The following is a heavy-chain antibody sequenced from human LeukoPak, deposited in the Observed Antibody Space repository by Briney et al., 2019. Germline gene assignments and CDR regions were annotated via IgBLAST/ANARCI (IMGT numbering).Heavy chain of an antibody. CDR2: INHSGST. J-gene: IGHJ4*02. D-gene: IGHD3-10*01. Sequence: SETLSLTCAVYGGSFSGYYWSWIRQPPGKGLEWIGEINHSGSTNYNPSLKSRVTISVDTSKNQFSLKLSSVTAADTAVYYCARNYGSGSYAALDYWGQGTLVTVSS. CDR3: ARNYGSGSYAALDY. V-gene: IGHV4-34*01. CDR1: GGSFSGYY.